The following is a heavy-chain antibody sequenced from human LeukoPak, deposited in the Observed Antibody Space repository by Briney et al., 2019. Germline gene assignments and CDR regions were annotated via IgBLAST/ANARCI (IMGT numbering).Heavy chain of an antibody. D-gene: IGHD3-3*01. J-gene: IGHJ5*02. CDR3: ARHCVTIFGVVSESRGWFDH. CDR1: GRPISSYH. CDR2: IYYSGST. Sequence: SETLSLLRTVSGRPISSYHWSWTRQPPGKGLEWIGYIYYSGSTNHHPSLKSRVTISVDTSKYQFSLKLSSVTAADTAVDYWARHCVTIFGVVSESRGWFDHWGQGTLVSVSS. V-gene: IGHV4-59*12.